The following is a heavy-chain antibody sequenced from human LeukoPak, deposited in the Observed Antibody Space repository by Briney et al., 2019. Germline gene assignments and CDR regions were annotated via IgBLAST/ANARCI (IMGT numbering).Heavy chain of an antibody. J-gene: IGHJ6*03. D-gene: IGHD2-2*02. CDR2: IIPIFGTA. V-gene: IGHV1-69*05. Sequence: SVKVSCKASGGTFSSYAISWVRQAPGQGLEWMGGIIPIFGTANYAQKFQGRVTMTRDMSTSTVYMELSSLRSEDTAVYYCARSPSVVVPAAISYYYYMDVWGKGTTVTVSS. CDR3: ARSPSVVVPAAISYYYYMDV. CDR1: GGTFSSYA.